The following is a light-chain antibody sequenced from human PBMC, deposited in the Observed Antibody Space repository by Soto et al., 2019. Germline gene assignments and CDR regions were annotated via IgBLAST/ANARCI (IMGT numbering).Light chain of an antibody. CDR2: DVS. V-gene: IGLV2-14*01. Sequence: QSALTQPASVSGSPGQSITISCTGTSSDVGGYNYVSWYQQHPGKAPKLMIYDVSNRPSGVSNRFSGSKSGNTASLTISGLQAEDEAEYYCSSYTSINSFYVFGTGTKLTVL. J-gene: IGLJ1*01. CDR1: SSDVGGYNY. CDR3: SSYTSINSFYV.